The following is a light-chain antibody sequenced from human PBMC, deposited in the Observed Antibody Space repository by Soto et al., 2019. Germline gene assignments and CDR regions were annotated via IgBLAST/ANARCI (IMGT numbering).Light chain of an antibody. J-gene: IGKJ2*01. CDR3: QQYNNWPPLMYT. Sequence: EIVMTQSPATLSVSPGERATLSCRASQSVSSNLAWYQQKTGQAPRLLIYGASTRATGIPARFSGSGSGTEFTLPISSLQSEDFAVYYCQQYNNWPPLMYTFGQGTKLEIK. V-gene: IGKV3-15*01. CDR2: GAS. CDR1: QSVSSN.